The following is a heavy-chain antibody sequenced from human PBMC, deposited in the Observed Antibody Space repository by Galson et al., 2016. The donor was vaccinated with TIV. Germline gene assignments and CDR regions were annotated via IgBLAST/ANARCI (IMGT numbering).Heavy chain of an antibody. J-gene: IGHJ3*02. D-gene: IGHD4-23*01. CDR2: IEQDASEK. V-gene: IGHV3-7*01. CDR1: GFTFSSHW. CDR3: ARENFGGNPYDAFDI. Sequence: SLRLSCAASGFTFSSHWMTWVRQAPGKGLEWVANIEQDASEKYYGDSVKGRFTISRDNAENLIFLRMNSLRAEDTAVYFCARENFGGNPYDAFDIWGQGTVVTVSS.